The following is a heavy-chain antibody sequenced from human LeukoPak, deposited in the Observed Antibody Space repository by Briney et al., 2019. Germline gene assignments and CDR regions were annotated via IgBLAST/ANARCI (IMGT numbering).Heavy chain of an antibody. CDR3: ARDNTGSYEY. CDR2: IRADGATT. V-gene: IGHV3-43*02. J-gene: IGHJ4*02. D-gene: IGHD1-26*01. Sequence: GGSLRLSCAASGFTFSSFGMHWVRQAPGKGLEWVSLIRADGATTRYTDSVKGRFTISRDNSKDSLYLQMNSLRTEDTALYYCARDNTGSYEYWGQGTLVTVSP. CDR1: GFTFSSFG.